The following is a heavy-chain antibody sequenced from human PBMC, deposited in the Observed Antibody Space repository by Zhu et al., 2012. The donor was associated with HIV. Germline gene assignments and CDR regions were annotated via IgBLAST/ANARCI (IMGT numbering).Heavy chain of an antibody. J-gene: IGHJ4*01. V-gene: IGHV4-38-2*01. CDR3: ARTGDDNHHASFDI. CDR2: IYRSGAT. D-gene: IGHD2-21*01. CDR1: GSSINTANY. Sequence: QVQVQGSGPGLVKPSETLSLTCDVSGSSINTANYWGWIRQPPGKGLEWIANIYRSGATYYNPSLRSRATISVDRSRNLFFLTLNSVTAADTAIYFCARTGDDNHHASFDIWDQGTLVTVSS.